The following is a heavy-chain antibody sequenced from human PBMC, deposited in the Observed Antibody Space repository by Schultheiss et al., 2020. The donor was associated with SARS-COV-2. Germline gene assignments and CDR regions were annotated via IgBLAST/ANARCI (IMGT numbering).Heavy chain of an antibody. CDR1: GFTVSSNY. J-gene: IGHJ4*02. Sequence: GGSLRLSCAASGFTVSSNYMSWVRQAPGKGLEWVSYISSSGSTIYYADSVKGRFTISRDNSRNTLFLQMNNLRAEDTAVYYCAKNVDTAMVTLYYFDYWGQGTLVTVSS. CDR2: ISSSGSTI. D-gene: IGHD5-18*01. V-gene: IGHV3-11*01. CDR3: AKNVDTAMVTLYYFDY.